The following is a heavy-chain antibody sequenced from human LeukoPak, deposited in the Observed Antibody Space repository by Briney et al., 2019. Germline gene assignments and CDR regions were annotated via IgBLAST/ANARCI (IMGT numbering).Heavy chain of an antibody. CDR3: ANTIAAAGTFWFDP. V-gene: IGHV3-23*01. CDR1: DLTFSNYA. D-gene: IGHD6-13*01. CDR2: ISASSDTT. J-gene: IGHJ5*02. Sequence: GGSLRLSCAASDLTFSNYAMSWVRQSPGKGLEWVSSISASSDTTHYADSVKGRFSISRDNSKNTLYLQMNSLRAEDTAVYYCANTIAAAGTFWFDPWGQGTLVTVSS.